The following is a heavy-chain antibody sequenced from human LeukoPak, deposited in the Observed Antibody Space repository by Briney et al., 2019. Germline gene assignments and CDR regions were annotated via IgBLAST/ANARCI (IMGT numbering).Heavy chain of an antibody. CDR1: GCTFSSYS. D-gene: IGHD2-2*02. CDR2: ISSSSSTI. V-gene: IGHV3-48*01. Sequence: GGSLRLSCAASGCTFSSYSMTWVRQAPGKGLEWVSYISSSSSTIYYADSVKGRFTISRDNAKNSLYLQMNSLRAEDTAVYYCASNSGRYCSSTSCYISRPYNWFDPWGQGTLVTVSS. CDR3: ASNSGRYCSSTSCYISRPYNWFDP. J-gene: IGHJ5*02.